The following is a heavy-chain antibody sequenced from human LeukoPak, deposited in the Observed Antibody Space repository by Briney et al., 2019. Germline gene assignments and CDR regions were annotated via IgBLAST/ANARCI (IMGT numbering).Heavy chain of an antibody. J-gene: IGHJ6*02. V-gene: IGHV4-61*01. CDR3: ARGPLGYYYYYGMDV. CDR1: GGSVSSGSYY. D-gene: IGHD1-26*01. Sequence: SETLSLTCTVSGGSVSSGSYYWSWIRQPPGKGLEWIGYIYYSGSTNYNPSLKSRVTISVDTSKNQFSLKLSSVTAADTAVYYCARGPLGYYYYYGMDVWGQGTTVTVSS. CDR2: IYYSGST.